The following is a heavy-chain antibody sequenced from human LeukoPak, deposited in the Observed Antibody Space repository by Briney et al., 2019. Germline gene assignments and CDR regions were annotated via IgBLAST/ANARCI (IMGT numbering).Heavy chain of an antibody. CDR3: ARDPRITGTGNYFDY. J-gene: IGHJ4*02. D-gene: IGHD1-7*01. CDR1: GYSISSGYY. Sequence: SETLSLTCTVSGYSISSGYYWGWIRQPPGKGPEWIGSIYHSGSTYYNPSLKSRVTISVDTSKNQFSLRVSSVTAADTAVYYCARDPRITGTGNYFDYWGQGTLVTVSS. V-gene: IGHV4-38-2*02. CDR2: IYHSGST.